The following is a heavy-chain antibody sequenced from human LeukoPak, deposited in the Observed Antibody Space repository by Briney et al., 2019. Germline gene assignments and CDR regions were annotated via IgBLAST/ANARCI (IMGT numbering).Heavy chain of an antibody. V-gene: IGHV4-30-2*01. CDR3: ARVMYYYGSGSYYFGYGMDV. CDR1: GGSISSGGYS. Sequence: SETLSLTCAVSGGSISSGGYSWRWIRQPPGKGLEWIGYIYHSGSTYYNPSLKSRVTISVDTSKNQFSLKLSSVTAADTAVYYCARVMYYYGSGSYYFGYGMDVWGQGTTVTVSS. D-gene: IGHD3-10*01. CDR2: IYHSGST. J-gene: IGHJ6*02.